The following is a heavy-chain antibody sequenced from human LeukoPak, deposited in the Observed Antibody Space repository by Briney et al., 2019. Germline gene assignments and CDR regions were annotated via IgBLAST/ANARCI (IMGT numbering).Heavy chain of an antibody. Sequence: GASVKVSCKASGYTFTCYYIHWVRQAPGQGLEWMGWIKPDSGGTNYAQNFQGRVTLTRDTSISTAYMELSSLRSDDTAVYYCARDSGLFYWGQGTLVTVSS. V-gene: IGHV1-2*02. D-gene: IGHD2/OR15-2a*01. CDR1: GYTFTCYY. CDR3: ARDSGLFY. CDR2: IKPDSGGT. J-gene: IGHJ4*02.